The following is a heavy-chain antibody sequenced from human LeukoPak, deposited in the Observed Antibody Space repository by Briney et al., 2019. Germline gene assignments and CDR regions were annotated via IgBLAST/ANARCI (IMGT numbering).Heavy chain of an antibody. CDR2: ISGDGDST. CDR3: TKDRRQHYYASGSYLNWFDP. D-gene: IGHD3-10*01. J-gene: IGHJ5*02. CDR1: GFFFRKYA. Sequence: QPGGSLRLSCAASGFFFRKYAMHWVRQTSGKGLEWVSGISGDGDSTFYADSVKGRFTISRDSSKNTVHLQMNILRAEDTAIYYCTKDRRQHYYASGSYLNWFDPWGQGTLVTVSS. V-gene: IGHV3-23*01.